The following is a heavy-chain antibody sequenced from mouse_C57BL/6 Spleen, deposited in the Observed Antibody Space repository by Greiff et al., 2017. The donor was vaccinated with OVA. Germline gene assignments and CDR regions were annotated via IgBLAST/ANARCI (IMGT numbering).Heavy chain of an antibody. D-gene: IGHD1-1*01. V-gene: IGHV5-17*01. CDR1: GFTFSDYG. J-gene: IGHJ3*01. CDR2: ISSGSSTI. CDR3: ARDYYGSSFLAY. Sequence: EVKLVESGGGLVKPGGSLKLSCAASGFTFSDYGMHWVRQAPEKGLEWVAYISSGSSTIYYADTVKGQFTISRDKATNTLYLQMTRLRSEETAMYYCARDYYGSSFLAYWGQGTLVTVSA.